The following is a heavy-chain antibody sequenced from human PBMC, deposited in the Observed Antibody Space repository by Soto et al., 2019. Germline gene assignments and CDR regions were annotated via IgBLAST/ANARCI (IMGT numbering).Heavy chain of an antibody. CDR2: IYYSGST. CDR1: GGSISSGGYY. J-gene: IGHJ4*02. D-gene: IGHD2-15*01. V-gene: IGHV4-31*03. Sequence: QVQLQESGPGLVKPSQTLSLTCTVSGGSISSGGYYWSWIRQHPGKGLEWIGYIYYSGSTYYNPSLKSRGTISVDTSKNQFSLQLSSVTDADTAVYYCARGGLGYCSGGSCYSGWDYWGQGTLVTVSS. CDR3: ARGGLGYCSGGSCYSGWDY.